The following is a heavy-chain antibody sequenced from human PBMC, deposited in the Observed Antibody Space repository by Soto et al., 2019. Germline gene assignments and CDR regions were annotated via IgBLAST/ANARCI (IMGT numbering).Heavy chain of an antibody. V-gene: IGHV4-59*01. D-gene: IGHD5-18*01. CDR1: GGSISSYY. CDR2: IYYSGST. Sequence: KASETLSLTCTVSGGSISSYYWSWIRQPPGKGLEWIGYIYYSGSTNHNPSLKSRVTISVDTSKNQFSLKVSSVTAADTAVYYCARAPDIAMATVFDYWGQGTLVTVSS. CDR3: ARAPDIAMATVFDY. J-gene: IGHJ4*02.